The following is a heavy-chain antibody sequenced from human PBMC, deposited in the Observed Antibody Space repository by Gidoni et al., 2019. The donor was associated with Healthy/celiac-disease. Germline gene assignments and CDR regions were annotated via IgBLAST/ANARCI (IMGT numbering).Heavy chain of an antibody. V-gene: IGHV1-46*01. Sequence: QVQLVQSGAEVKKPGASVQVSCTASGYTFTSYYLHWVRQAPGQGLEWMGIINPSGGSTSYAQKFQGRVTMTRDTSTSTVYMELSSLRSEDTAVYYCARPLYGSGTYYYGMDVWGQGTTVTVSS. CDR1: GYTFTSYY. J-gene: IGHJ6*02. CDR2: INPSGGST. D-gene: IGHD3-10*01. CDR3: ARPLYGSGTYYYGMDV.